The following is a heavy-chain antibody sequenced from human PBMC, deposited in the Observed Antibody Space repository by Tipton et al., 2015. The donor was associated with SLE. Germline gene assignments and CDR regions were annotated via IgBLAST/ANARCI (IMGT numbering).Heavy chain of an antibody. CDR3: ARRPIVGAAGGVY. CDR2: IYYSGST. V-gene: IGHV4-39*01. D-gene: IGHD1-26*01. CDR1: GGSISSSSYY. Sequence: TLSLTCTVSGGSISSSSYYWGWIRQPPGKGLEWIGSIYYSGSTYYNPSLNSRVTISVDTSKNQFSLKLSSVTAADTAVYYCARRPIVGAAGGVYWGQGTLVTVSS. J-gene: IGHJ4*02.